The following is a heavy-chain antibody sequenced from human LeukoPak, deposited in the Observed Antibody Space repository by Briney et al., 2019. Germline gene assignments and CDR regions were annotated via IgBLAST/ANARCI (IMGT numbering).Heavy chain of an antibody. CDR2: IIQDGSEK. J-gene: IGHJ6*02. CDR1: GFTFSSFW. CDR3: VKAMDV. Sequence: GGSLRLSCVASGFTFSSFWMSWVRQAPGKGLEWVAKIIQDGSEKYYVDSVKGRFTISRDNAKNSLYLRMNSLRAEDTAVYYCVKAMDVWGQGTTVTVSS. V-gene: IGHV3-7*05.